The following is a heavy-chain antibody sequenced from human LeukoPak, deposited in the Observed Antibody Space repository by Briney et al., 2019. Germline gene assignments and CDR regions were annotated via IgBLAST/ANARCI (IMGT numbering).Heavy chain of an antibody. J-gene: IGHJ4*02. D-gene: IGHD1-1*01. Sequence: PSETLSLTCTVSGGSISSYYWNWIRQPPGKGLEWIGYIYYSGSTNYNPSLKSRVAISVDTPKNQFSLKLSSVTAADTAVYYCARAGIAGTTFDYWGQGTLVTVSS. CDR1: GGSISSYY. CDR3: ARAGIAGTTFDY. V-gene: IGHV4-59*01. CDR2: IYYSGST.